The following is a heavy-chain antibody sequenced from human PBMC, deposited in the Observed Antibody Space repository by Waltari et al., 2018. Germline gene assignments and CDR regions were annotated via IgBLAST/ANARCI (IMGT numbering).Heavy chain of an antibody. V-gene: IGHV4-30-4*08. CDR3: AREGGSMNWFDP. Sequence: QVQLQESGPGLVKPSQTLSLTCTVSGGSISSGDYYWSWIRQPPGKGLEWIGYINYSGSTYDNPSLKSRVTISVATSKNQFSLKRSSVTAADTAVYYCAREGGSMNWFDPWGQGTLVTVSS. CDR1: GGSISSGDYY. D-gene: IGHD2-15*01. J-gene: IGHJ5*02. CDR2: INYSGST.